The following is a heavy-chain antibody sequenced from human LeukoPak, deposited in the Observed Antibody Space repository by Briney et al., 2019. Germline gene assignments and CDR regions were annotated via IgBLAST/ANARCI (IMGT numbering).Heavy chain of an antibody. CDR1: GFTFSSYA. Sequence: PGGSLRLSCAASGFTFSSYAMSWVRQAPGKGLEWVSEISDGDDSIDYADSVKGRFTISRDNSKNTLSLQMNSLRAEDTAVYYCAKGRLPTDYWGQGTLVTVSS. J-gene: IGHJ4*02. CDR3: AKGRLPTDY. CDR2: ISDGDDSI. V-gene: IGHV3-23*01.